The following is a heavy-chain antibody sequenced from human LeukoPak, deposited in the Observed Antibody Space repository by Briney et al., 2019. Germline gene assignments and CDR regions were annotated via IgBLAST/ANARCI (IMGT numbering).Heavy chain of an antibody. V-gene: IGHV2-5*01. CDR3: AHYGDYRFMFYFDY. CDR2: IYWNDDN. Sequence: TLSLTCTVSGGSISSGGYYWSWIRQPPGKALEWLALIYWNDDNRYSPSLKSRLTITKDTSKNQVVLTMTNMDPVDTATYYCAHYGDYRFMFYFDYWGQGTLVTVSS. D-gene: IGHD4-17*01. CDR1: GGSISSGGYY. J-gene: IGHJ4*02.